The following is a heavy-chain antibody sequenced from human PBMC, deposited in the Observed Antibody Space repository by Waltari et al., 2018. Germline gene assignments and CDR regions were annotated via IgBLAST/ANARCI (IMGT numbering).Heavy chain of an antibody. J-gene: IGHJ4*02. CDR1: GGSISSSSYY. V-gene: IGHV4-39*07. CDR3: ARDGSAAGFSY. Sequence: QLQLQESGPGLVKPSENLSLTCTVSGGSISSSSYYWGWIRQPPGKGLEWIGSIYYSGSTYYNPSLKSRVTISVDTSKNQFSLKLSSVTAADTAVYYCARDGSAAGFSYWGQGTLVTVSS. D-gene: IGHD6-13*01. CDR2: IYYSGST.